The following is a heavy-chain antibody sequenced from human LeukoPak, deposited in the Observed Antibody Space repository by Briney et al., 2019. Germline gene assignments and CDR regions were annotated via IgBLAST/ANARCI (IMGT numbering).Heavy chain of an antibody. Sequence: SETPSLTCAVSGGSISSGGYSWSWIRQPPGKGLEWIGYIYYSGSTYYNPSLKSRVTISVDTSKNQFSLRLTSVTAADTAVYYCARQTGSGLFILPGGQGTLVTVSS. D-gene: IGHD3/OR15-3a*01. CDR2: IYYSGST. CDR1: GGSISSGGYS. CDR3: ARQTGSGLFILP. V-gene: IGHV4-30-4*07. J-gene: IGHJ4*02.